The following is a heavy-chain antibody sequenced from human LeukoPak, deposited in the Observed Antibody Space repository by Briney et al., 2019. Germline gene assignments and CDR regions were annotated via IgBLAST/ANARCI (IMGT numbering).Heavy chain of an antibody. V-gene: IGHV4-38-2*02. Sequence: SETLSLTCTVSGYSISSGYYWGWIRQPPGKGLEWIGSIYHSGSTYYNPSLKSRVTISVDTSKNQFSLKLSSVTAADTAVYYCARVFAYSSSSVDYWGQGNLVTVSS. CDR3: ARVFAYSSSSVDY. CDR2: IYHSGST. CDR1: GYSISSGYY. J-gene: IGHJ4*02. D-gene: IGHD6-6*01.